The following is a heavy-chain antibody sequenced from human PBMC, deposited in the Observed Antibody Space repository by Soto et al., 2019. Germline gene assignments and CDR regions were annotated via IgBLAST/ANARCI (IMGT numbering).Heavy chain of an antibody. J-gene: IGHJ6*02. Sequence: GGSLRLSCAASGFTFSNAWMNWVRQAPGKGLEWVGRIKSKTDGGTTDYAAPVKGRFTISRDDSKNTLYLQMNSLKTEDTAVYYCTTVYYDILTGYVNYYYGMDVWGQGTTVTVSS. CDR3: TTVYYDILTGYVNYYYGMDV. CDR1: GFTFSNAW. CDR2: IKSKTDGGTT. V-gene: IGHV3-15*07. D-gene: IGHD3-9*01.